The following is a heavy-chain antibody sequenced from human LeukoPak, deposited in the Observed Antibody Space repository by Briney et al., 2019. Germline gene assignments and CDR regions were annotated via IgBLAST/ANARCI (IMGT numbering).Heavy chain of an antibody. J-gene: IGHJ4*02. Sequence: GGSLRLSCAASGFTVSSNYMSWVRQAPGKGLEWVSVIYSGGSTYYADSVKGRFTISRDNSKNTLYLQMNSLRAEDTAVYYCARVGRYCSGGSCYSRGYYFGYWGQGTLVTVSS. CDR3: ARVGRYCSGGSCYSRGYYFGY. CDR2: IYSGGST. CDR1: GFTVSSNY. V-gene: IGHV3-66*02. D-gene: IGHD2-15*01.